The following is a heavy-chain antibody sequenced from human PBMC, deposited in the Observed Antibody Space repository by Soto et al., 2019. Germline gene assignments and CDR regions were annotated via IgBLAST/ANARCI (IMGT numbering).Heavy chain of an antibody. Sequence: PGGSLRLSCAASGFTVSSNYMSWVRQAPGKGLEWVSVIYSGGSTYYADSVKGRFTISRDNSKNTLYLQMNSLRAEDTAVYYCARRSMRVYYDSSGYYDYWGQGTLVTVSS. CDR2: IYSGGST. J-gene: IGHJ4*02. CDR1: GFTVSSNY. D-gene: IGHD3-22*01. CDR3: ARRSMRVYYDSSGYYDY. V-gene: IGHV3-66*04.